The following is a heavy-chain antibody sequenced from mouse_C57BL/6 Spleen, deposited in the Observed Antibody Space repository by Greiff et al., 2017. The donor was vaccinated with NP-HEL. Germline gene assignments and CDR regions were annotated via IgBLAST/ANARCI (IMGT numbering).Heavy chain of an antibody. CDR1: GYAFSSSW. CDR3: ARDYGSSYVAFDY. D-gene: IGHD1-1*01. Sequence: LVESGPELVKPGASVKISCKASGYAFSSSWMNWVKQRPGKGLEWIGRIYPGDGDTNYNGKFKGKATLTADKSSSTAYMQLSSLTSEDSAVYFCARDYGSSYVAFDYWGQGTTLTVSS. CDR2: IYPGDGDT. J-gene: IGHJ2*01. V-gene: IGHV1-82*01.